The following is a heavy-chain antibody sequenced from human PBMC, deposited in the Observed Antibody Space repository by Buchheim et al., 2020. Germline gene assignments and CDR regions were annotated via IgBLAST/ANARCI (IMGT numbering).Heavy chain of an antibody. CDR1: GGSISSGGYY. D-gene: IGHD3-3*01. CDR3: ARVYSGIRFLETWFDP. CDR2: IYYSGST. V-gene: IGHV4-31*01. Sequence: QVQLQESGPGLVKPSQTLSLTCTVSGGSISSGGYYWSWIRQHPGKGLEWIGYIYYSGSTYYSPSLKRLVTISVDTSKNQCSLKLSSVTAADTAVYYCARVYSGIRFLETWFDPWGQGTL. J-gene: IGHJ5*02.